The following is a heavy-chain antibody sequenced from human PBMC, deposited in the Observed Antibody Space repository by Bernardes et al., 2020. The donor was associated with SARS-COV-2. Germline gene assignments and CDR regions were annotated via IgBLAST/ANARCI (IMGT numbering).Heavy chain of an antibody. Sequence: SETLSLTCAVSGYSISSGYYWGWIRPPPGKGLEWIGSIYHSGSTYYNPSLKSRVTISVDTSKNQFSLKLSSVTAADTAVYYCARNGSGYHTSIPDNWFDPWGQGTLVTVSS. V-gene: IGHV4-38-2*01. D-gene: IGHD3-3*01. J-gene: IGHJ5*02. CDR1: GYSISSGYY. CDR3: ARNGSGYHTSIPDNWFDP. CDR2: IYHSGST.